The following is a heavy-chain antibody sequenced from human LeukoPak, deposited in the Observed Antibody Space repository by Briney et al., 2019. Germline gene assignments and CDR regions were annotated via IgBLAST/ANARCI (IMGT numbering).Heavy chain of an antibody. CDR1: GFTFSSYW. Sequence: GSLRLSCAASGFTFSSYWMSWVRQAPGKGLEWVANIKEDGSEKNYVDSVKGRLTISRDTAKNSLYLQMNSLRAEDTAVYYCVAARADFDYWGQGTLVTVSS. D-gene: IGHD2-15*01. J-gene: IGHJ4*02. V-gene: IGHV3-7*02. CDR3: VAARADFDY. CDR2: IKEDGSEK.